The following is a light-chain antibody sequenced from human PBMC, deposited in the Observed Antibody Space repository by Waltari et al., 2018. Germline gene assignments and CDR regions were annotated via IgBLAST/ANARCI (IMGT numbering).Light chain of an antibody. J-gene: IGLJ3*02. V-gene: IGLV2-23*01. CDR1: GSDVRTYNI. CDR2: EGN. CDR3: CSFADGTTPNWV. Sequence: QSALTQPASVSGSPGQSITISCTGTGSDVRTYNIVSWYQQHPDKAPKPMIYEGNKRPSGVSNRFSGSKSDSTASLTISGLQAEDEADYYCCSFADGTTPNWVFGGGTKLTVL.